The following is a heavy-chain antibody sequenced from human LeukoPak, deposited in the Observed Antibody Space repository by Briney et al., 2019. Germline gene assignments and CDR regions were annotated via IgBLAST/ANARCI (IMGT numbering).Heavy chain of an antibody. Sequence: ASVKVSCKASGGTFSSYAISWVRQAPRKGLEWMGGFDPEDGETIYAQKFQGRVTMTEDTSTDTAYMELSSLRSEDTAVYYCATFYGSGSFESHAFDIWGQGTMVTVSS. D-gene: IGHD3-10*01. CDR3: ATFYGSGSFESHAFDI. CDR2: FDPEDGET. CDR1: GGTFSSYA. J-gene: IGHJ3*02. V-gene: IGHV1-24*01.